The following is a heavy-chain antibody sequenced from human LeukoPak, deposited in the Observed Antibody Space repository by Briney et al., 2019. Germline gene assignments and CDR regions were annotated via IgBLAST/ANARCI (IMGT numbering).Heavy chain of an antibody. CDR3: AKPTIWTSRHGMDV. J-gene: IGHJ6*02. CDR1: GFTFSSYG. D-gene: IGHD3-9*01. V-gene: IGHV3-33*06. CDR2: IWYDGSNK. Sequence: PGGSLRLSCAASGFTFSSYGMHWVRQAPGKGLEWVAVIWYDGSNKYYADSVKGRFTISRDNSKNTLYLQMNSLRADDTAVYYCAKPTIWTSRHGMDVWGQGTTVTVSS.